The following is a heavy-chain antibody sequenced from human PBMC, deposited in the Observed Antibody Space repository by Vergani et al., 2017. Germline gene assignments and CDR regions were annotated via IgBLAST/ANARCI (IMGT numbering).Heavy chain of an antibody. CDR1: GFIFSDYY. V-gene: IGHV3-11*01. CDR3: ARGYRSSWPYYYYMDV. J-gene: IGHJ6*03. Sequence: QVQLVESGGGLVKPGGSLRPSGAASGFIFSDYYMSWIRQAPGKGLEWVSYISSSGSTKYYADPVKGRFTMARDNTKKSLYLHMNSLRAEDTAVYYCARGYRSSWPYYYYMDVWGKGTTVTVSS. CDR2: ISSSGSTK. D-gene: IGHD6-13*01.